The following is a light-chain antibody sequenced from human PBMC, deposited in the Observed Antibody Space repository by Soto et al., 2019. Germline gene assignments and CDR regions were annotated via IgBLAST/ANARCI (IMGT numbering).Light chain of an antibody. Sequence: QSALTQPASVSGSPGQSITISCTGTTSDIGDYNYVSWYQQRPGKAPKLMVYDVSNRPSGVSNRFSGSLSGNTASLTISRRPAADEADYYGSSYTGGSTVVFGGGTKLTVL. CDR1: TSDIGDYNY. J-gene: IGLJ2*01. CDR3: SSYTGGSTVV. CDR2: DVS. V-gene: IGLV2-14*01.